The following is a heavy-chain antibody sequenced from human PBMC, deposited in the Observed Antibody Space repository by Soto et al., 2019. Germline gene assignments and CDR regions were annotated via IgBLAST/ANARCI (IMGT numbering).Heavy chain of an antibody. Sequence: PSETLSLTCTVSGGSISSYYWSWIRRPPGKGLEWIGYIYYSGSTNYNPSLKSRVTISVDTSKNQFSLKLSSVTAADTAVYYCARAKMVPPFDYWGQGTLVTVSS. CDR3: ARAKMVPPFDY. V-gene: IGHV4-59*01. J-gene: IGHJ4*02. CDR1: GGSISSYY. CDR2: IYYSGST. D-gene: IGHD2-8*01.